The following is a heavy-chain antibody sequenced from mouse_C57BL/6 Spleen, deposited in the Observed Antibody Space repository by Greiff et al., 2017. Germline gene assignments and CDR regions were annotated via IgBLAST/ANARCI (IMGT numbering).Heavy chain of an antibody. CDR2: ISSGGSYT. J-gene: IGHJ1*03. CDR1: GFTFSSYG. V-gene: IGHV5-6*01. Sequence: EVHLVESGGDLVKPGGSLKLSCAASGFTFSSYGMSWVRQTPDKRLEWVATISSGGSYTYYPDSVKGRFTISRDNAKNTLYLQMSSLKSEDTAMXYCARQNYYSNYVWYFDVWGTGTTVTVSS. D-gene: IGHD2-5*01. CDR3: ARQNYYSNYVWYFDV.